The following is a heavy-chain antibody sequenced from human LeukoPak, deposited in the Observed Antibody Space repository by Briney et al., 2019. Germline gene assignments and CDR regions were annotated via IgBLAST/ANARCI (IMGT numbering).Heavy chain of an antibody. J-gene: IGHJ4*02. V-gene: IGHV3-30*02. D-gene: IGHD4-17*01. CDR2: IRYDGSNK. CDR1: GFTLSSYG. Sequence: GRSLRLSCAASGFTLSSYGMHWVRHAPGKGLEWVAFIRYDGSNKYYADSVKGRFTISRDNSKNALYLQMNSLRAEDTAVYYCAKDSSGPHIDYGDYGFDYWGQGTLVTVSS. CDR3: AKDSSGPHIDYGDYGFDY.